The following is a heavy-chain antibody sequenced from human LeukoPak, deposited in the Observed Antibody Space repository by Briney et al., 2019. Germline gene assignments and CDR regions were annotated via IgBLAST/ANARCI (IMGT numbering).Heavy chain of an antibody. Sequence: GASVKVSCKASGYTFTGYYMHWVRQAPGQGLEWMGWINPNSGGTNYAQKFQGRVTMTRDTSISTAYMELSRLRSDDTAVYYCARDVLKGIVVAVAAKGFAMDVWGKGTTVTVSS. CDR1: GYTFTGYY. D-gene: IGHD2-15*01. J-gene: IGHJ6*04. CDR2: INPNSGGT. V-gene: IGHV1-2*02. CDR3: ARDVLKGIVVAVAAKGFAMDV.